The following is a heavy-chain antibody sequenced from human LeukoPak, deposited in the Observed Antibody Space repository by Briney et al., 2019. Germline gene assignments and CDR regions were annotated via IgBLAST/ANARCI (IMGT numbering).Heavy chain of an antibody. Sequence: ASVKVSCKASGYTFTGYYMHWVRQAPGQGLEWMGWINPNSGGTNYAQKFQGRVTMTRDTSNSTAYMELSRLRSDDTAVYYCARVGGYSGYEYFDYWGQGTLVTVSS. D-gene: IGHD5-12*01. V-gene: IGHV1-2*02. J-gene: IGHJ4*02. CDR1: GYTFTGYY. CDR2: INPNSGGT. CDR3: ARVGGYSGYEYFDY.